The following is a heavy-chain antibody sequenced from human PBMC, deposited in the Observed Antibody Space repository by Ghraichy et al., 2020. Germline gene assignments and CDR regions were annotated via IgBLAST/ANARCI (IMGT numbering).Heavy chain of an antibody. CDR1: GFIFSTYN. CDR2: ITSTSNSI. Sequence: GVLNISCAASGFIFSTYNMNWVRQAPGKGLEWVSSITSTSNSIYYADSVKGRFTMSRDNAKNSLYLQMSSLRAEDTAIYYCVRPYSGSYSFDSWGQGTLVTVSS. J-gene: IGHJ4*02. V-gene: IGHV3-21*01. D-gene: IGHD1-26*01. CDR3: VRPYSGSYSFDS.